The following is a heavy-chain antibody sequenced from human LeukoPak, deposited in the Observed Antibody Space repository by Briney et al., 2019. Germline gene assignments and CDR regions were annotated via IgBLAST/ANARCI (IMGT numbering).Heavy chain of an antibody. CDR1: GGSISNGGYY. Sequence: PSETLSLTCTVSGGSISNGGYYWSWIRQHPGKGLDWNGYIYYSGSTYYNPSLKSRATISVDTAKNPFSLKLSSVTAADTAVYYCARVYELLLCGEPYFDYWGQGTLVTVSS. CDR3: ARVYELLLCGEPYFDY. CDR2: IYYSGST. J-gene: IGHJ4*02. D-gene: IGHD3-10*01. V-gene: IGHV4-31*03.